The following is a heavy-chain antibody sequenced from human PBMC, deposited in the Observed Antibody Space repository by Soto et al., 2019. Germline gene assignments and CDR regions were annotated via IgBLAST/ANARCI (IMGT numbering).Heavy chain of an antibody. Sequence: QVQLVQSGAEVKKPGSSVKVSCKASGGTFSSYAISWVRQAPGQGLEWKGGIIPIFGTANYAQKFQGRVTITADESTSTAYMELSSLRSDDTAVYYCARVTSPHEGAALGMEVWGQGTTVTVSS. CDR1: GGTFSSYA. CDR3: ARVTSPHEGAALGMEV. J-gene: IGHJ6*02. D-gene: IGHD6-6*01. CDR2: IIPIFGTA. V-gene: IGHV1-69*01.